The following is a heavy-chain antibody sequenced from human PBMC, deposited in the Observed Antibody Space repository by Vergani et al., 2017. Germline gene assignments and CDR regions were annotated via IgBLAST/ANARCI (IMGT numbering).Heavy chain of an antibody. Sequence: EVQLVQSGAEVKKPGESLKISCKGSGYSFTNYWIGWVRQMPGKGLEWMGIRYPGDSDTRYSPSFQGQVTISADKSISTAYLQWSSLKASDTAMYYCARQSGLEELELTNWDFDLWGRGTLVTGAS. CDR1: GYSFTNYW. CDR3: ARQSGLEELELTNWDFDL. V-gene: IGHV5-51*01. J-gene: IGHJ2*01. CDR2: RYPGDSDT. D-gene: IGHD1-7*01.